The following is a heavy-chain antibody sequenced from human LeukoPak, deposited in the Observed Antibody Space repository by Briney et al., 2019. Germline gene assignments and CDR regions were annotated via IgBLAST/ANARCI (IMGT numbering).Heavy chain of an antibody. Sequence: GGSLRLSCAASGLTFGTYWMHWVRQAPGKGLEWVAIIKQDGSEEYYVDSVKGRFSISRDNTKNSLYLQMDSLRAEDTAVYFCTRGGSGSYYNTYYNGLDAWGQGTKVTVSS. CDR3: TRGGSGSYYNTYYNGLDA. D-gene: IGHD3-10*01. CDR1: GLTFGTYW. CDR2: IKQDGSEE. V-gene: IGHV3-7*01. J-gene: IGHJ6*02.